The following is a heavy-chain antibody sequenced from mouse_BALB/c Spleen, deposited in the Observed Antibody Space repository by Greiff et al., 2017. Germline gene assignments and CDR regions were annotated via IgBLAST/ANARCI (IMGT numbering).Heavy chain of an antibody. Sequence: EVQRVESGGDLVKPGGSLKLSCAASGFTFSSYGMSWVRQTPDKRLEWVATISSGGSYTYYPDSVKGRFTISRDNAKNTLYLQMSSLKSEDTAMYYCARQGGYYLYFDYWGQGTTLTVSS. V-gene: IGHV5-6*01. CDR1: GFTFSSYG. J-gene: IGHJ2*01. D-gene: IGHD2-3*01. CDR3: ARQGGYYLYFDY. CDR2: ISSGGSYT.